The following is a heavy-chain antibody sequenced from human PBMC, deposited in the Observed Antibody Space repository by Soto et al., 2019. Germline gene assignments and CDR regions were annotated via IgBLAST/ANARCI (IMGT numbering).Heavy chain of an antibody. D-gene: IGHD3-10*01. CDR1: GYTFTIYG. J-gene: IGHJ6*03. Sequence: ASVKLSCKASGYTFTIYGISWVLQAPGEGLEWMGWISAYNGNTNYAQKLQGRVTMTTDTSTSTAYMELRSLRSDDTAVYYCARVLWFGDYYYMDVWGKGATVTVSS. CDR3: ARVLWFGDYYYMDV. V-gene: IGHV1-18*01. CDR2: ISAYNGNT.